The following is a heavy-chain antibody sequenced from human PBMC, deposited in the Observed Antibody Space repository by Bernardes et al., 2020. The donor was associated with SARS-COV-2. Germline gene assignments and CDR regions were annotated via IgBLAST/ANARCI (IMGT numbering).Heavy chain of an antibody. CDR1: GGSIRSSY. CDR2: IYYSGST. Sequence: SQTLSPTCTVSGGSIRSSYWSWIRQPPGPGLAWIGYIYYSGSTNYNPSLKSRVTISVDTSKNQFSLKLSSVTAADTAVYYCARVRQNYDFWSGYYGYYYYMDAWGKGTTVTVSS. D-gene: IGHD3-3*01. V-gene: IGHV4-59*01. CDR3: ARVRQNYDFWSGYYGYYYYMDA. J-gene: IGHJ6*03.